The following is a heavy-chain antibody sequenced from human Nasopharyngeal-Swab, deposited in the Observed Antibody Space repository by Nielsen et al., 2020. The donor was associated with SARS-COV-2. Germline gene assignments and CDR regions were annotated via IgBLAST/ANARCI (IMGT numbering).Heavy chain of an antibody. D-gene: IGHD6-19*01. CDR2: INPNSGGT. CDR3: ARGSAVAGLGMRDAFDI. J-gene: IGHJ3*02. V-gene: IGHV1-2*02. Sequence: ASVKVSCKASGYTFTGYYMHWVRQVPGQGLEWMGWINPNSGGTNYAQKFQGRVTMTRDTSISTAYMELSRLRSDDTAVYYCARGSAVAGLGMRDAFDIWGQGTMVTVSS. CDR1: GYTFTGYY.